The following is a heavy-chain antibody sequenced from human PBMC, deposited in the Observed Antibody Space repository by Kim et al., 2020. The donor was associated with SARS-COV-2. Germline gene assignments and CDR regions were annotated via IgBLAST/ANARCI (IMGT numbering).Heavy chain of an antibody. CDR1: GYTFTSYA. CDR3: ASGILSSGWYNWFDP. D-gene: IGHD6-19*01. V-gene: IGHV1-3*01. Sequence: ASVKVSCKASGYTFTSYAMHWVRQAPGQRLEWMGWINAGNGNTKYSQKFQGRVTITRDTSASTAYMERSSLRSDDTAVYYCASGILSSGWYNWFDPWGQGTLVTVSS. J-gene: IGHJ5*02. CDR2: INAGNGNT.